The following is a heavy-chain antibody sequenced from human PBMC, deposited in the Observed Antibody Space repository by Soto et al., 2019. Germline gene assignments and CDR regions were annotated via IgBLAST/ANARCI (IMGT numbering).Heavy chain of an antibody. J-gene: IGHJ4*02. CDR1: GFTFSAYW. V-gene: IGHV3-7*05. Sequence: GGSLRLSCAASGFTFSAYWMNWVRQAPGKGLEWVANINQDGSEKYYVDSVRGRFTISRDNAKNSLSLQMNSLRAEDTALYYCARADYFTSYGIDYWGQGTLVTVSS. CDR2: INQDGSEK. D-gene: IGHD2-21*01. CDR3: ARADYFTSYGIDY.